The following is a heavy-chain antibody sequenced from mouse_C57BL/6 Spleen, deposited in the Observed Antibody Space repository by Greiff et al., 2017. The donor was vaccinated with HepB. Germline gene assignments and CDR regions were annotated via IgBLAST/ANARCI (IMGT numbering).Heavy chain of an antibody. D-gene: IGHD1-1*01. V-gene: IGHV1-81*01. CDR2: IYPRSGNT. J-gene: IGHJ2*01. CDR1: GYTFTSYG. CDR3: ARGDYYGSTPFDY. Sequence: QVQLKESGAELARPGASVKLSCKASGYTFTSYGISWVKQRTGQGLEWIGEIYPRSGNTYYNAKFKGKATLTADKSSSTAYMELRSLTSEDSAVYFCARGDYYGSTPFDYWGQGTTLTVSS.